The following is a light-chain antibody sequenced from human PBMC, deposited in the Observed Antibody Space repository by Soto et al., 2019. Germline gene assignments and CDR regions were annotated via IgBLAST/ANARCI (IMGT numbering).Light chain of an antibody. Sequence: QSALTQPRSVSGSPGQSVTISCTGTSSDVGGYDYVSWYQQSTGKAPKLIIYEVIERPSGVPDRFSGSKSGNTASLTISGLEGEDEGDYFCCSYAGTYTPVVFGGGTKLTVL. CDR3: CSYAGTYTPVV. CDR1: SSDVGGYDY. V-gene: IGLV2-11*01. J-gene: IGLJ2*01. CDR2: EVI.